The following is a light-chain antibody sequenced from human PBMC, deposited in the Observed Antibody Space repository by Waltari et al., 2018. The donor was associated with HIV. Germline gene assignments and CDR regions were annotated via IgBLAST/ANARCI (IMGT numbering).Light chain of an antibody. V-gene: IGLV2-14*03. CDR3: SSYTSSSTLVI. CDR2: AVS. Sequence: QSALTQPASVSGSPGQSITISCTGTSSDVGYFSYVSWYQQRPGKAPKLIIFAVSNRPSGVSDRFSGSKSGNTASLTISGLQAEDEADYYCSSYTSSSTLVIFGGGTKLTVL. J-gene: IGLJ2*01. CDR1: SSDVGYFSY.